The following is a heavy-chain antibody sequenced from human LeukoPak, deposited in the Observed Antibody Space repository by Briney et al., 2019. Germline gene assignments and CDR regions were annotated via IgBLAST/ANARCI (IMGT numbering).Heavy chain of an antibody. CDR1: GGSISSSSYY. CDR2: INHSGST. V-gene: IGHV4-39*07. J-gene: IGHJ6*03. Sequence: SETLSLTCTVSGGSISSSSYYWGWIRHPPGKGLEWIGEINHSGSTNYNPSLKSRVTISVDTSKNQFSLKLSSVTAADTAVYYCASTGRKYYYYYYMDVWGKGTTVTISS. CDR3: ASTGRKYYYYYYMDV. D-gene: IGHD3-10*01.